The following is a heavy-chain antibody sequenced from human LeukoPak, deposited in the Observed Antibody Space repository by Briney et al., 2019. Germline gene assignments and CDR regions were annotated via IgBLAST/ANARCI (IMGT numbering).Heavy chain of an antibody. CDR3: AREDYDFWSGQLDAFDI. V-gene: IGHV4-4*07. Sequence: SETLSLXCTVSGGSISSYYWSWIRQPAGKGLEWIGRIYTSGSTNYNPSLKSRVTMSVDTSKNQFSLKLSSVTAADTAVYYCAREDYDFWSGQLDAFDIWGQGTMVTVSS. J-gene: IGHJ3*02. D-gene: IGHD3-3*01. CDR2: IYTSGST. CDR1: GGSISSYY.